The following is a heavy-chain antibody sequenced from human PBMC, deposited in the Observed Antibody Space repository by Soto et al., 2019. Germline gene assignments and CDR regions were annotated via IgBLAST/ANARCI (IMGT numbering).Heavy chain of an antibody. CDR1: GGTFSSYT. CDR3: ARDLGFDYPPDY. D-gene: IGHD3-10*01. V-gene: IGHV1-69*08. Sequence: QVQLVQSGAEVKKPGSSVKVSCKASGGTFSSYTISWVRQAPGQGLEWMGRIIPILGIANYAQKFQGRVTITADKSTSTAYMELSSLRSEDTAVYYCARDLGFDYPPDYWGQGTLVTVSS. J-gene: IGHJ4*02. CDR2: IIPILGIA.